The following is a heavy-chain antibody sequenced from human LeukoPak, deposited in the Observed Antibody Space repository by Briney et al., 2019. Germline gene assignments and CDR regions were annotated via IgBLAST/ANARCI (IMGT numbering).Heavy chain of an antibody. D-gene: IGHD6-19*01. CDR2: FYYTGST. J-gene: IGHJ5*02. V-gene: IGHV4-39*01. CDR1: GGSVSSNSYC. CDR3: ARQCPSGWGRINWFET. Sequence: PSETLSLTCTVSGGSVSSNSYCWGWIRQPPGEGLEWIGSFYYTGSTYYNPSLKSRVTGSVDTSKNQFSLKLSSVTAADTAVYYCARQCPSGWGRINWFETWGQGTLVTVSS.